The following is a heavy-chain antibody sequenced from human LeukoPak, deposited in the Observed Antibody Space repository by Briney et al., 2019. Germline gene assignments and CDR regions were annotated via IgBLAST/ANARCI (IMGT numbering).Heavy chain of an antibody. Sequence: GRSLRLSCAASGFTFDDYAMHWVRQAPGKGLEWVSGISWNSGSIGYADSVKGRFTISRDNAKNSLYLQMNSLRAEDTALYYCAKDMAGQLWFFQHWGQGTLVTVSS. CDR1: GFTFDDYA. CDR3: AKDMAGQLWFFQH. D-gene: IGHD5-18*01. J-gene: IGHJ1*01. V-gene: IGHV3-9*01. CDR2: ISWNSGSI.